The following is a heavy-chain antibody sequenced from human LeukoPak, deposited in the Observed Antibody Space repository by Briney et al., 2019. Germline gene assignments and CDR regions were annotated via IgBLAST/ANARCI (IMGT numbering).Heavy chain of an antibody. CDR1: GYTFTSYY. J-gene: IGHJ5*02. CDR3: ARVPRGAVVPAAAPGLFDP. D-gene: IGHD2-2*01. Sequence: ASVKVSCKASGYTFTSYYMHWVRQAPGQGLEWMGIINPSGGSTSYAQKFQGRVTMTRDMSTSTVYLELSSLRSEDTAVYYCARVPRGAVVPAAAPGLFDPWGQGTLVRLL. V-gene: IGHV1-46*01. CDR2: INPSGGST.